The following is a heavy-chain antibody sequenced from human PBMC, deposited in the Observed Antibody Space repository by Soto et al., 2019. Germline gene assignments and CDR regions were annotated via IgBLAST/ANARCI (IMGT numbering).Heavy chain of an antibody. CDR2: ISSDGSNT. J-gene: IGHJ4*02. V-gene: IGHV3-30-3*01. D-gene: IGHD1-26*01. CDR1: GFTFGSSA. CDR3: ARGSATTAYFDY. Sequence: QVQLVESGRGVVQPGTSLRLSCAASGFTFGSSALHWVRQAPGKGLEWVAVISSDGSNTYSADSVKGRFTISRDNSKNTLYLQMNSLRAEDTAVYYCARGSATTAYFDYWGQGTLVTVSS.